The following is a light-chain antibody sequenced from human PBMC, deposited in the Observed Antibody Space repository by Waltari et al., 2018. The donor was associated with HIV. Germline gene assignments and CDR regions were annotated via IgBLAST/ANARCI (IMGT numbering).Light chain of an antibody. CDR3: QQYYTTPYT. Sequence: DIVMTQSPDSLAGSLGESAPIMCKSTKSLYSTSNNNSLAWYQQKPGHPPVLLIYWASTHNSGVPDRSSGSGSGTDFPLTISRLQAEDVAVYYCQQYYTTPYTFGQGTKLEIK. CDR2: WAS. J-gene: IGKJ2*01. V-gene: IGKV4-1*01. CDR1: KSLYSTSNNNS.